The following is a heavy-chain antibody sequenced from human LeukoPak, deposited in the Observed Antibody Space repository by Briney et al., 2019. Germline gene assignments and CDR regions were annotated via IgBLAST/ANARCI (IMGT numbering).Heavy chain of an antibody. CDR1: GFTFSSYA. CDR2: ISGSGGST. V-gene: IGHV3-23*01. D-gene: IGHD5-12*01. J-gene: IGHJ4*02. CDR3: AKRSGGHSGYDFGYYYFDY. Sequence: PGGSLRLSCAASGFTFSSYAMSWVRQAPGKGLEWVSAISGSGGSTYYADSVKGRFTISRDNSKNTLYLQMNSLRAEDTAVYYCAKRSGGHSGYDFGYYYFDYWGQGTLVTVSS.